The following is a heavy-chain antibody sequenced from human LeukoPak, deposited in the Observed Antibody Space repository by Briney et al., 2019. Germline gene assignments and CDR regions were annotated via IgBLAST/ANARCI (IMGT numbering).Heavy chain of an antibody. Sequence: SETLSLTCTVSGGSISSYYWSWIRQPPGKGLEWIGYIYYSGSTNYNPSLKSRVTISVDTSKNQFSLKLSSVTAADTAVYYCARGTVTTNAFDIWGQGTMVTVSS. V-gene: IGHV4-59*01. D-gene: IGHD4-17*01. J-gene: IGHJ3*02. CDR1: GGSISSYY. CDR2: IYYSGST. CDR3: ARGTVTTNAFDI.